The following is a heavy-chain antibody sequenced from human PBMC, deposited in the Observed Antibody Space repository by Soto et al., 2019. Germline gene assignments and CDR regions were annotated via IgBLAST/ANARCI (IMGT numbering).Heavy chain of an antibody. Sequence: SETLSLTCTVSGGSISSYYWSWIRQPPGKGLEWIGYIYYSGSTNYNPSLKSRVTISVDTSKNQFSLKLSSVTAADTAVYYCARDVGMVRGDTTTSRYYYYYYMDVWGKGTTVTVSS. CDR1: GGSISSYY. D-gene: IGHD3-10*01. J-gene: IGHJ6*03. CDR3: ARDVGMVRGDTTTSRYYYYYYMDV. V-gene: IGHV4-59*01. CDR2: IYYSGST.